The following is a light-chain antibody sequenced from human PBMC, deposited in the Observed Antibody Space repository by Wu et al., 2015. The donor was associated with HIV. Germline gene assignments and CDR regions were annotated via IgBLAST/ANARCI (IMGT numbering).Light chain of an antibody. CDR2: GAS. CDR1: QXVSSN. J-gene: IGKJ1*01. Sequence: GVRRTLSCRASQXVSSNLAWYQXKPGQAPRLLIYGASTRATGIPARFSGSGSGTEFTLTISSMQSEDFAVYYCQQYNNWPPWTFGQGTKVEIK. CDR3: QQYNNWPPWT. V-gene: IGKV3-15*01.